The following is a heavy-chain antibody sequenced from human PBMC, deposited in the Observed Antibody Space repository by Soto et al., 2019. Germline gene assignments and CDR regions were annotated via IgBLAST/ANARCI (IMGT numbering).Heavy chain of an antibody. D-gene: IGHD3-10*01. J-gene: IGHJ4*02. V-gene: IGHV4-39*07. Sequence: SETLSLTCTVSGGSIGSSSYYWGWIRQPPGKGLEWIGSIYYSGSTYYNPSLKSRVTISVDTSKNQFSLKLSSVTAADTAVYYCARDPSRGLPDYWGQGTLVTVSS. CDR1: GGSIGSSSYY. CDR2: IYYSGST. CDR3: ARDPSRGLPDY.